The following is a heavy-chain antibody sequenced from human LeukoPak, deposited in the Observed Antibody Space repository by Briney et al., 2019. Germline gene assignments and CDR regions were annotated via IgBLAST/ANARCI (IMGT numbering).Heavy chain of an antibody. CDR1: GYTFTSYG. CDR3: ARFVNTRYYYYYMDV. Sequence: ASVKVSCKASGYTFTSYGISWVRQAPGQGLEWMGLISAYNGNTNYAQKLQGRVTMTTDTSTSTAYMELRSLRSDDTAVYYCARFVNTRYYYYYMDVWGKGTTVTVSS. CDR2: ISAYNGNT. J-gene: IGHJ6*03. V-gene: IGHV1-18*01. D-gene: IGHD2-15*01.